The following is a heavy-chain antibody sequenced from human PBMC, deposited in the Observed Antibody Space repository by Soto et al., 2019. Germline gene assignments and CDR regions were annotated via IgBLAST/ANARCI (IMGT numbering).Heavy chain of an antibody. Sequence: QVQLVESGGGVVQPGRSLRLSCAASGFTFSSYGMHWVRQAPGKGLEWVAVISYDGSNKYYADSVKGRFTISRDNSKNTLYLQMNSLRAEDTAVYYCAKGAIFGVVIIANLDYWGQGTLVTVSS. V-gene: IGHV3-30*18. D-gene: IGHD3-3*01. CDR3: AKGAIFGVVIIANLDY. J-gene: IGHJ4*02. CDR2: ISYDGSNK. CDR1: GFTFSSYG.